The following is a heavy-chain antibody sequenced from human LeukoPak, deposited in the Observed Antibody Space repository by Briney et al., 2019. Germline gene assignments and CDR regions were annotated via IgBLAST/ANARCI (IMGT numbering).Heavy chain of an antibody. CDR3: ARGGVVVPAAIDY. D-gene: IGHD2-2*01. CDR2: ISYSGNT. CDR1: GGSISSGGCY. J-gene: IGHJ4*02. Sequence: SETLSLTCTVSGGSISSGGCYWSWIRQLPGKGLEWIGYISYSGNTYYNPSLKSRVTISVDRSKNQFSLKLSSVTAADTAVYYCARGGVVVPAAIDYWGQGTLVSVSS. V-gene: IGHV4-30-4*01.